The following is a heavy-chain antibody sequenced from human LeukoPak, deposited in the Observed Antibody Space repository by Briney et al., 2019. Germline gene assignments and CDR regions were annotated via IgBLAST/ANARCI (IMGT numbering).Heavy chain of an antibody. J-gene: IGHJ6*03. CDR3: AREAILTSPIHYYYYLDV. V-gene: IGHV3-13*01. CDR1: GFTFSNFD. Sequence: GGSLRLSCAASGFTFSNFDFHWVRQDTGKGLQWVSAIGAGGDTYYADSVKGRFTISRDNAKNSLYLQMNSLTVGDTAVYYCAREAILTSPIHYYYYLDVWATGTTVTISS. CDR2: IGAGGDT. D-gene: IGHD3-9*01.